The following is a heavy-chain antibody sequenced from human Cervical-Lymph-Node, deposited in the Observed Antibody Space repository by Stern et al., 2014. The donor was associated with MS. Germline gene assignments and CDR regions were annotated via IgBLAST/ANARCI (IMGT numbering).Heavy chain of an antibody. Sequence: QVTLKESGPALVKPTETLTLTCDFSGFSLNTGAMSVAWIRQAPGKALEWIAVIDWDYYKFYSSSLKTRLTLAKDPSKNQVVLTMTKVAPVDTATHYCARMRGGNPHYFDHWGQGILVVVSS. CDR3: ARMRGGNPHYFDH. CDR1: GFSLNTGAMS. V-gene: IGHV2-70*04. CDR2: IDWDYYK. D-gene: IGHD3-9*01. J-gene: IGHJ1*01.